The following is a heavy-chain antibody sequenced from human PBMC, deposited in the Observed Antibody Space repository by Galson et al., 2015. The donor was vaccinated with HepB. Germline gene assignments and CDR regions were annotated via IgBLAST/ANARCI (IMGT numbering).Heavy chain of an antibody. CDR3: ARGSGGDYIDY. D-gene: IGHD2-21*02. J-gene: IGHJ4*02. V-gene: IGHV3-30*04. Sequence: SLRLSCAASGFTFSSYAMHWVRQAPGKGLEWVAVISYDGSNKYYADSVKGRFTISRDNSKNTLYLQMNSLRAEDTAVYYCARGSGGDYIDYWGQGTLVTVSS. CDR1: GFTFSSYA. CDR2: ISYDGSNK.